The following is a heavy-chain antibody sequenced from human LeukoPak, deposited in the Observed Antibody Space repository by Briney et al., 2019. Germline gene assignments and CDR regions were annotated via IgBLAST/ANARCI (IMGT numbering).Heavy chain of an antibody. CDR1: GFTFSSYW. V-gene: IGHV3-7*01. CDR2: IKQDGSEK. CDR3: ARGRKVPAAMGNWFDP. Sequence: GGSLRLSCAASGFTFSSYWMSWVRQAPGKGLEWVANIKQDGSEKYYVDSVKGRFTISSDNAKNSLYLQMNSLRAEDTAVYYCARGRKVPAAMGNWFDPWGQGTLVTVSS. D-gene: IGHD2-2*01. J-gene: IGHJ5*02.